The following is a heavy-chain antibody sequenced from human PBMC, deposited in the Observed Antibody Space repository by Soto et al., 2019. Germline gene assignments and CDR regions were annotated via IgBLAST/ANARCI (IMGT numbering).Heavy chain of an antibody. V-gene: IGHV6-1*01. Sequence: PSQTLSLTCAISGDSVSSNSVAWNWIRQSPSRGLEWLGRIYYRSKWYNDYAVSVKSRININPDTSKNQFSLQLNSVTPEDTAVYYCARDPQLGLNWFDPWGQGTLVTVSS. D-gene: IGHD1-7*01. CDR1: GDSVSSNSVA. J-gene: IGHJ5*02. CDR3: ARDPQLGLNWFDP. CDR2: IYYRSKWYN.